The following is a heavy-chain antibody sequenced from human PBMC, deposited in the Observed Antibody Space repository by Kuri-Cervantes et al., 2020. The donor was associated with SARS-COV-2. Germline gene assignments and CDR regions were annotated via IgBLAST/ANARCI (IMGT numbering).Heavy chain of an antibody. CDR3: ARDIIYYDSSGYYYSDLGPHGAFDI. V-gene: IGHV3-21*01. CDR2: ISSSSSYI. J-gene: IGHJ3*02. D-gene: IGHD3-22*01. Sequence: GESLKISCAASGFTFSSYSINWVRQVPGKGLEWVSSISSSSSYIYYADSVKGRFTISRDNAKNSLYLQMNSLRAEDTAVYYCARDIIYYDSSGYYYSDLGPHGAFDIWGQGTMVTVSS. CDR1: GFTFSSYS.